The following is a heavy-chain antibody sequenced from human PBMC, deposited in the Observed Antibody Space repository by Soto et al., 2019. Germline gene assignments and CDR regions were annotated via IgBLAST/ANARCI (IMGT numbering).Heavy chain of an antibody. Sequence: QVQLVESGGGVVQPGRSLRLSCAACGFTFRSYAMHWVRQTPGKGLEWVAYISYDGKKTYYADSVKGRFTISRDNYQNTLFLQMSSLQFEDTSVYSCVRGDGSGCFLLDYWGRGTLVTVSS. D-gene: IGHD3-10*01. CDR3: VRGDGSGCFLLDY. CDR2: ISYDGKKT. V-gene: IGHV3-30*03. J-gene: IGHJ4*02. CDR1: GFTFRSYA.